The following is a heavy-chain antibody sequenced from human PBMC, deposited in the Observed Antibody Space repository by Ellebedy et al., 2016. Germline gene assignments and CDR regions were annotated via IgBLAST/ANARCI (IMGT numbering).Heavy chain of an antibody. CDR3: ARDIIGGLSDFDY. J-gene: IGHJ4*02. Sequence: GESLKISXETSGFMFSSYFMGWVRQSPGKGLEWVANINQEGSGTGYVPFVKGRFTISRDNAKNLLYLQMNSLGAEDTAVYYCARDIIGGLSDFDYWGQGSLVTVSS. CDR2: INQEGSGT. CDR1: GFMFSSYF. V-gene: IGHV3-7*01. D-gene: IGHD2/OR15-2a*01.